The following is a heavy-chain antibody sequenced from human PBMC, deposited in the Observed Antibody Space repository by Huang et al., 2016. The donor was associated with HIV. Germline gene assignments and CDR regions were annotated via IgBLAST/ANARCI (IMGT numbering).Heavy chain of an antibody. J-gene: IGHJ6*02. CDR1: GGSFTGNY. CDR2: VNDSGAP. D-gene: IGHD3-3*01. Sequence: QMQLQQRGAGLLKPSETLSLTCGVSGGSFTGNYLTWIRQAPGKGLEWIGEVNDSGAPNSTPSLNGRVTISLDKSNRELSLNLRSVTAADTAVYYCARQWTILEWLLGLDVWGQGTTVSVSS. V-gene: IGHV4-34*02. CDR3: ARQWTILEWLLGLDV.